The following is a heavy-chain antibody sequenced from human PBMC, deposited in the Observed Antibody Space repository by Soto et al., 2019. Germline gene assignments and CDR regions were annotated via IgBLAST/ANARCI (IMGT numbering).Heavy chain of an antibody. CDR1: VGSISSSSYY. D-gene: IGHD6-19*01. V-gene: IGHV4-39*01. Sequence: QLQLQESGPGLVKPSETLSLTCTVSVGSISSSSYYWGWIRQPPGKGLEWMGSIYYSGSTYYNPSLKRRVTSPVDTSKNQFALKLSSVTAADTAVYSCASWPEYSSVWYWYFALWGRGPQVTVSS. CDR3: ASWPEYSSVWYWYFAL. CDR2: IYYSGST. J-gene: IGHJ2*01.